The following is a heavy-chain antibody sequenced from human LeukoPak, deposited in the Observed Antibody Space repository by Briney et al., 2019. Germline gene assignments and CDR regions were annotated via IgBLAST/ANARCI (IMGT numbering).Heavy chain of an antibody. J-gene: IGHJ4*02. V-gene: IGHV6-1*01. D-gene: IGHD2-8*02. CDR2: TYYRSKRSN. Sequence: SQTLSLTCAISGDSVSSNSVTWNWIRQSPSRGLEWLGRTYYRSKRSNDYAVSVKSRIIINPDTSKNQFSLQLDSVTPEDTAVYYCVRVTGGVFDYWGPGTLVTVSS. CDR3: VRVTGGVFDY. CDR1: GDSVSSNSVT.